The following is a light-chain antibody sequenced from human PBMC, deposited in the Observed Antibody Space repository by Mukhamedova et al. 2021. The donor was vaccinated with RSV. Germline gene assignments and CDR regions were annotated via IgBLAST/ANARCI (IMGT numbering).Light chain of an antibody. V-gene: IGKV1-39*01. CDR2: GAS. J-gene: IGKJ4*01. Sequence: WYQRRVHGKAPKLLINGASSLQSGVPSRFSGSGSGTDFTLTISGLQPEDFATYYCQQSYGAPLSFSGGTKVEIK. CDR3: QQSYGAPLS.